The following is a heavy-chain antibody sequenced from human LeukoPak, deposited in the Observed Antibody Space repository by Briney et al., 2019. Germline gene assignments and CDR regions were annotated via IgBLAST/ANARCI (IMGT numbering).Heavy chain of an antibody. CDR2: IKEDGSEI. D-gene: IGHD4-23*01. CDR1: AFTFSTYW. CDR3: ARDRGYSSFDY. Sequence: GGSLRLSCAASAFTFSTYWMSWVRQAPGKGLEWVANIKEDGSEINYDDSVKGRFTISRDNAKNSLYLQMNSLRVEDTAVYYCARDRGYSSFDYWGQGTLVIVSS. J-gene: IGHJ4*02. V-gene: IGHV3-7*01.